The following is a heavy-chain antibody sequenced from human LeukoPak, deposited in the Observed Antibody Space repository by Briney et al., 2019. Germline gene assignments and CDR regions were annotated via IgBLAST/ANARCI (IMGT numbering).Heavy chain of an antibody. D-gene: IGHD6-13*01. V-gene: IGHV1-18*04. CDR1: GYTFTGYY. J-gene: IGHJ4*02. CDR2: ISAYNGNT. Sequence: GASVKVSCKASGYTFTGYYMHWVRQAPGQGLEWMGWISAYNGNTNYAQKLQGRVTMTTDTSTSTAYMELRSLRSDDTAVYYCARDGAPGIAAAWASFWGQGTLVTVSS. CDR3: ARDGAPGIAAAWASF.